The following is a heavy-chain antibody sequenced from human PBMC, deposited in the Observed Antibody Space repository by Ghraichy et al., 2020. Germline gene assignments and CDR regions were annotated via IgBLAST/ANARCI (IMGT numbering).Heavy chain of an antibody. V-gene: IGHV3-53*01. J-gene: IGHJ4*02. Sequence: GGSLRLSCAASGFTVSSNYMSWVRQAPGKGLEWVSVIYSGGSTYYADSVKGRFTISRDNSKNTLYLQMNSLRAEDTAVYYCARAGYYYDSSGYYFDYWGQGTLVTVSS. CDR2: IYSGGST. D-gene: IGHD3-22*01. CDR3: ARAGYYYDSSGYYFDY. CDR1: GFTVSSNY.